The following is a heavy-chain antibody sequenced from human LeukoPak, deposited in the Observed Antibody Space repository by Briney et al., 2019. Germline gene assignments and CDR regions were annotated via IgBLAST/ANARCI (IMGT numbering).Heavy chain of an antibody. CDR1: GFTFGSYS. V-gene: IGHV3-21*01. D-gene: IGHD2-2*02. Sequence: PGGSLRLSCAASGFTFGSYSMIWVRQAPGKGLEWVSSISSSSSYISYADSVKGRFTISRDNAKNSLYLQMNSLRAEDTAVCYCARSVGYCSSTSCYSTYFDYWGQGTLVTVSS. CDR3: ARSVGYCSSTSCYSTYFDY. J-gene: IGHJ4*02. CDR2: ISSSSSYI.